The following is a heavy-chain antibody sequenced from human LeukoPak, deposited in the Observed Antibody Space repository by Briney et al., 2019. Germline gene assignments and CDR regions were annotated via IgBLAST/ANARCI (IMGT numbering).Heavy chain of an antibody. CDR2: ISAYNGNT. V-gene: IGHV1-18*01. D-gene: IGHD5-18*01. CDR3: AGVVRRGHSNATATWFDP. Sequence: ASVKVSCKASGYTFTSYGISWVRQATGQGLEWMGWISAYNGNTNYAQKLQGRVTMTTDTSTSTAHMELRSLSSDDTAVYCSAGVVRRGHSNATATWFDPWGQGTLVTVSS. CDR1: GYTFTSYG. J-gene: IGHJ5*02.